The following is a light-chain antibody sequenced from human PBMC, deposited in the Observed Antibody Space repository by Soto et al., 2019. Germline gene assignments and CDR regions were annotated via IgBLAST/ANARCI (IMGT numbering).Light chain of an antibody. CDR2: AAS. V-gene: IGKV1-27*01. CDR1: QGISTY. Sequence: DIQMTQSPSSLSASVGDRVTITCRASQGISTYLVWYQQKPGTVPKLLIFAASTLQSGVPSRFSGSGSGTDFTLTTSSLQPEDVATYYCQNYNGAPWTFGQGTKVDIK. J-gene: IGKJ1*01. CDR3: QNYNGAPWT.